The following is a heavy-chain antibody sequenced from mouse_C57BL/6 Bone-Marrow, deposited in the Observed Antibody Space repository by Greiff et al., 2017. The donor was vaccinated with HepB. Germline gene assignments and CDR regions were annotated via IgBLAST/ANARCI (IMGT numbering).Heavy chain of an antibody. CDR2: IYPGDGDT. J-gene: IGHJ2*01. Sequence: VQLQQSGPELVKPGASVKISCKASGYAFSSSWMNWVKQRPGKGLEWIGRIYPGDGDTNYNGKFKGKATLTADKSSSTAYMQLSSLTSEDSAVYFCARGDYSKSYYFDYWGQGTTLTVSS. V-gene: IGHV1-82*01. CDR1: GYAFSSSW. CDR3: ARGDYSKSYYFDY. D-gene: IGHD2-5*01.